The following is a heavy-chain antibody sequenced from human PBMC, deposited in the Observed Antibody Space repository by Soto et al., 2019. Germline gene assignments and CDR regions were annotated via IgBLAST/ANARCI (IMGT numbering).Heavy chain of an antibody. CDR1: GFTFSSYG. J-gene: IGHJ4*02. CDR3: ARDTSDHYGDPFDY. D-gene: IGHD4-17*01. Sequence: QVQLVESGGGVVQPGRSLRLSCAASGFTFSSYGMHWVRQAPGKGLEWVAVIWYDGSNKYYADSVKGRFTISRDNSKNTLYLQMNSLRAEDTAVYYCARDTSDHYGDPFDYWGQGTLVTVSS. CDR2: IWYDGSNK. V-gene: IGHV3-33*01.